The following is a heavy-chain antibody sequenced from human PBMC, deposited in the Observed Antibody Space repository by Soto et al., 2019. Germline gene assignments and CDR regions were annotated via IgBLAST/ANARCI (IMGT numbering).Heavy chain of an antibody. CDR1: GYTFTGYY. D-gene: IGHD2-15*01. V-gene: IGHV1-2*04. CDR2: INPNSGGT. J-gene: IGHJ4*02. CDR3: AREDRYCSGGSCPKYYFDY. Sequence: GASVKVSCKASGYTFTGYYMHWVRQAPGQGLEWMGWINPNSGGTNYAQKFQGWVTMTRDTSISTAYMELSRLRSDDTAVYYCAREDRYCSGGSCPKYYFDYWGQGTLVTV.